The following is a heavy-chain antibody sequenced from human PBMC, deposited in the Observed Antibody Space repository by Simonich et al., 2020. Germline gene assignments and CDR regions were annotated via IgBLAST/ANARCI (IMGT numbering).Heavy chain of an antibody. CDR3: ARHYYGDYYFDY. J-gene: IGHJ4*02. V-gene: IGHV3-48*03. CDR1: GFTFSSYE. Sequence: EVQLVESGGGLVQPGGSLRLSCAASGFTFSSYEMNWVRQAPGKGQDMVSYISSSGSTIYYADSVKGRFTISRDNAKNSLYLQMNSLRAEDTAVYYCARHYYGDYYFDYWGQGTLVTVSS. CDR2: ISSSGSTI. D-gene: IGHD4-17*01.